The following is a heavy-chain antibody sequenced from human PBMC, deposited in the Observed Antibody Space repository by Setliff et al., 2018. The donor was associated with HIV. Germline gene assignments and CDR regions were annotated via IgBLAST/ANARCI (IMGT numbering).Heavy chain of an antibody. CDR3: ASGMDYYDTSGYYQYYFDY. CDR2: INPKSDGT. J-gene: IGHJ4*02. CDR1: GYSFTDYY. D-gene: IGHD3-22*01. V-gene: IGHV1-2*04. Sequence: WASVKVSCKASGYSFTDYYIHWVRHAPGQGLEWMGWINPKSDGTNYAQKFQGWITMTRDTSISTAYMELSRLSSDDTAVYYCASGMDYYDTSGYYQYYFDYWGQGTLVTVSS.